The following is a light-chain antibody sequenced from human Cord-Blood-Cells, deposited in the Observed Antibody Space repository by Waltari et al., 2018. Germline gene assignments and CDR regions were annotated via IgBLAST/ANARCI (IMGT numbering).Light chain of an antibody. Sequence: QSALTQPPSASGSPGQSVTISCTGTSSDVGGYNYVSWYQQHPGKAPNLMIYEVSKRPAGVPDRCAGSKSCNTASRTVSGLQAEDEADYYCSSYAGSNNYVFGTGTKVTVL. V-gene: IGLV2-8*01. CDR1: SSDVGGYNY. J-gene: IGLJ1*01. CDR2: EVS. CDR3: SSYAGSNNYV.